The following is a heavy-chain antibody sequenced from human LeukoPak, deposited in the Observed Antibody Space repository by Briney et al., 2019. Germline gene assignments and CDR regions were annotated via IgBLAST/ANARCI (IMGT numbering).Heavy chain of an antibody. CDR1: GYTFTSYD. J-gene: IGHJ6*02. D-gene: IGHD2-2*01. CDR2: MNPNSGNT. V-gene: IGHV1-8*01. Sequence: ASVKVSCKASGYTFTSYDINWVRQATGQGVEWMGWMNPNSGNTGYAQKFQGRVTMTRNTSISTAYMELSSLRSEDTAVYYCARVDIVVVPAAMTYYYYGMDVWGQGTTVTVSS. CDR3: ARVDIVVVPAAMTYYYYGMDV.